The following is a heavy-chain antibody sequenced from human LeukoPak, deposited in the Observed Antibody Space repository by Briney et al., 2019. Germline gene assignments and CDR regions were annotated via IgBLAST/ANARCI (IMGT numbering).Heavy chain of an antibody. J-gene: IGHJ4*02. D-gene: IGHD3-9*01. Sequence: SETLSLTCTVSGGSLSDYYWSWIRQAPGKGLEWVGYIYYSGSTNYNPSLKSRVTISVDTSKNQFSLKLTSVTAADTAVFYCARQLRYFGNFDYWGQGTLVTVSS. CDR3: ARQLRYFGNFDY. CDR2: IYYSGST. V-gene: IGHV4-59*01. CDR1: GGSLSDYY.